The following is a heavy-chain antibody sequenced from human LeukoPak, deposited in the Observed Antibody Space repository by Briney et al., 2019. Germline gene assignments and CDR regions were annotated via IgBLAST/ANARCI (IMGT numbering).Heavy chain of an antibody. CDR2: ISGSGGTT. CDR3: AKDLWPDKPNAKVDY. D-gene: IGHD3/OR15-3a*01. Sequence: GSLRLSCAASGFTFNNYAMSWVRQAPGKGLEWVSAISGSGGTTYYADSVKGRFTISRDNSKNTLYLQMNSLRAEDTAVYYCAKDLWPDKPNAKVDYWGRGTLVTVSS. V-gene: IGHV3-23*01. CDR1: GFTFNNYA. J-gene: IGHJ4*02.